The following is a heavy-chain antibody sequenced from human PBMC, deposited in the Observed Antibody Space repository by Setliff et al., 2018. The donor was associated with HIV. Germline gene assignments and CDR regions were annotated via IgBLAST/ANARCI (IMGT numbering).Heavy chain of an antibody. V-gene: IGHV4-4*08. CDR1: GASISTYS. CDR3: ARGSRSRGGLFGY. J-gene: IGHJ4*02. Sequence: PSETLSLTCIVSGASISTYSWSWIRQSPGKGLECIGYISTSGSTNYNPSLKSRVTISVDTSKNQFSLKLTSVTAADTAIYYCARGSRSRGGLFGYWGQGTLVTVSS. D-gene: IGHD6-13*01. CDR2: ISTSGST.